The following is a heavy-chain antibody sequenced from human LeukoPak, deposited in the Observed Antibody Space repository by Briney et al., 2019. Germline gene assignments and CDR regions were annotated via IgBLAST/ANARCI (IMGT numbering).Heavy chain of an antibody. CDR2: MNPNSGNT. D-gene: IGHD2-15*01. J-gene: IGHJ5*02. Sequence: ASVKVSCKASGYTFTNYDINWVRQATGQGLEWMGWMNPNSGNTAYAQKFQGRITITRDTSISTAYMELSSLRSEDTAVYYCARRDITTSRTLDPWGQGTLSPSPQ. CDR1: GYTFTNYD. V-gene: IGHV1-8*03. CDR3: ARRDITTSRTLDP.